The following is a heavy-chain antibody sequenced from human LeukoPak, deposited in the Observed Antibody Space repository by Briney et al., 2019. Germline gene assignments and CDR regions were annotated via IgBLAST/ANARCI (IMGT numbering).Heavy chain of an antibody. CDR2: ISDSGGGT. J-gene: IGHJ4*02. CDR1: RFTFNTYS. Sequence: PGGSLRLSCAASRFTFNTYSMNWARQAPGKGLEWVSTISDSGGGTYYADSVKGRFTISRDNSKNTLYLQMNSLRADDTAVYYCDGADFWGQGTLVTVSS. V-gene: IGHV3-23*01. CDR3: DGADF.